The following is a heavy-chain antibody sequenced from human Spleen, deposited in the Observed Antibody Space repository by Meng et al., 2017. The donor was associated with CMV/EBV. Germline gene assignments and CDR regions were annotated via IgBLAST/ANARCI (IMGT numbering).Heavy chain of an antibody. CDR2: RYNRYKWYN. CDR3: ARDLGFNKLDY. CDR1: RDSSSSNSVA. J-gene: IGHJ4*02. D-gene: IGHD7-27*01. Sequence: SFRDSSSSNSVAWNWIRQSPSRGVERLGRRYNRYKWYNEHAISVKSRIDINPDTSKNKFSLQLNSVTPEDTAVYYCARDLGFNKLDYWGQGTLVTVSS. V-gene: IGHV6-1*01.